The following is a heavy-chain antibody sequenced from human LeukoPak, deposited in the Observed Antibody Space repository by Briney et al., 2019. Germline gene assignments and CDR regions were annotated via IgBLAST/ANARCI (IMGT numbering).Heavy chain of an antibody. J-gene: IGHJ4*02. V-gene: IGHV3-48*02. CDR1: GFIFNNYS. CDR2: ISSSGGTI. CDR3: ARDRLAGDFFDS. D-gene: IGHD4-17*01. Sequence: GGSLRLSCVASGFIFNNYSMNWVRQAPGKGLEWISFISSSGGTIYYADSVKGRFTISRVNANNSLYLDMNRLRDEDTALYYCARDRLAGDFFDSWGQGTLVTVSS.